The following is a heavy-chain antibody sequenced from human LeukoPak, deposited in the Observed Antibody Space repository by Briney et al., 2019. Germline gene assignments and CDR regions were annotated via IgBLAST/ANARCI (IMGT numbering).Heavy chain of an antibody. J-gene: IGHJ3*02. D-gene: IGHD2-15*01. CDR2: IKQDGSEK. V-gene: IGHV3-7*01. CDR3: ARVHRIWTFDI. CDR1: GFSFSSYW. Sequence: GGSLRLSSAASGFSFSSYWMSWVRQAPGKGLEWVANIKQDGSEKYYVDSLKGRFTISRDNAKNSLYLQMNSLRAEDTAVYYCARVHRIWTFDIWGQGTMVTVSS.